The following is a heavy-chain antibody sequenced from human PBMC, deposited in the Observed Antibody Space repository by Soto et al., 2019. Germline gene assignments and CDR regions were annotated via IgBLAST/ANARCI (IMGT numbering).Heavy chain of an antibody. CDR2: IHYSGTT. Sequence: LSLTCTVSDGAMRNYFWTWIRQPPGKGLEWIGYIHYSGTTSFFPSYNPSLRSRVTISEDTSKNQFSLKLLSVTTADTAVYFCAAGEASSRNLAPYYLDFWGQGTLVTV. J-gene: IGHJ4*02. V-gene: IGHV4-59*01. CDR3: AAGEASSRNLAPYYLDF. CDR1: DGAMRNYF. D-gene: IGHD6-13*01.